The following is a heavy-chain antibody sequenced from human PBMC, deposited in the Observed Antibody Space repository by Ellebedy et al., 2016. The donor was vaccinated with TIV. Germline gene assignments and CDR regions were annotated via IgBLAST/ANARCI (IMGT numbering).Heavy chain of an antibody. CDR3: ARVFATGVRHLPW. V-gene: IGHV1-8*01. Sequence: ASVKVSCXASGYIFTNYDISWVRQATGQGLEWMGWMNPNSGNTGSAQKFQGRISMTRNTSISTAYMELSSLRSEDTAVYYCARVFATGVRHLPWWGQGTLVTVSS. CDR1: GYIFTNYD. D-gene: IGHD4-23*01. CDR2: MNPNSGNT. J-gene: IGHJ4*02.